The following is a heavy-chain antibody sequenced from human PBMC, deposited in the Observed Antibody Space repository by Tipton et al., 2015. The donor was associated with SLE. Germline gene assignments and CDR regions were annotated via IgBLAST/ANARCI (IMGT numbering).Heavy chain of an antibody. CDR1: GYSISSGYY. J-gene: IGHJ6*03. Sequence: TLSLTCTVSGYSISSGYYWGWIRQPPGKGLEWIGSIYHSGSTNYNPSLKSRVTISVDTSKNQFSLKLSSVTAADTAVYYCARVPTQGYYYYMDVWGKGTTVTVSS. CDR3: ARVPTQGYYYYMDV. CDR2: IYHSGST. V-gene: IGHV4-38-2*02.